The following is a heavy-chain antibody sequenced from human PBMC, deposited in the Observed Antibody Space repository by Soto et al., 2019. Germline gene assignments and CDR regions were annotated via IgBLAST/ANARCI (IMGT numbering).Heavy chain of an antibody. CDR3: ARIPLIVVVKTWYFDL. J-gene: IGHJ2*01. Sequence: QVQLQESGPGLVKASQTLSLTCTVSGGSISSGGYYWSWIRQHPGKGLEWIGYIYYSGSTYYNPSLKSRVTISVDTSKNQFSLKLSSVTAADTAVYYCARIPLIVVVKTWYFDLWGRGTLVTVSS. CDR2: IYYSGST. CDR1: GGSISSGGYY. D-gene: IGHD3-22*01. V-gene: IGHV4-31*03.